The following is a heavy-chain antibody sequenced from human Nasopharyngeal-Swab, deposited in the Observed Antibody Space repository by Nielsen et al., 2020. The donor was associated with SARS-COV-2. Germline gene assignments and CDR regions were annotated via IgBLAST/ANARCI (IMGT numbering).Heavy chain of an antibody. J-gene: IGHJ4*02. CDR3: ARHSAGSVTIFGVFDY. CDR2: IYYSGST. V-gene: IGHV4-39*01. Sequence: SETLFLTCTVSGGSISSSSYYWGWIRQPPGKGLEWIGSIYYSGSTYYNPSLKSRVTISVDTSKNQFSLKLSSVTAADTAVYYCARHSAGSVTIFGVFDYWGQGTLVTVSS. D-gene: IGHD3-3*01. CDR1: GGSISSSSYY.